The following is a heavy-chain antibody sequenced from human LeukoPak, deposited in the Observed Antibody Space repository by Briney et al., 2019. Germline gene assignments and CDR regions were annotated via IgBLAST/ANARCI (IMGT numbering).Heavy chain of an antibody. CDR3: ARVRGVITPLYFDY. J-gene: IGHJ4*02. Sequence: SETLSLTCTVSGYSISSGYYWGWIRQPPGKGLEWIGSIYHSGSTYYNPSLKSRVTISVDTSKNRFSLKLSSVTAADTAVYYCARVRGVITPLYFDYWGQGTLVTVSS. V-gene: IGHV4-38-2*02. CDR2: IYHSGST. D-gene: IGHD3-10*01. CDR1: GYSISSGYY.